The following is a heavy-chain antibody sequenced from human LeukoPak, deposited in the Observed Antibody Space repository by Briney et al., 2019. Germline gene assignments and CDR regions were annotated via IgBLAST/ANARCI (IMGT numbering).Heavy chain of an antibody. Sequence: GASVKVSCKASGYTFTGYYMHWVRQAPGQGLEWMGWINPNSGGTNYAQKFQGRVTMTRDTSTSTAYMELSRLRSDDTAVYYCARDSSGWAYYYYGMDVWGQGTTVTVSS. CDR2: INPNSGGT. V-gene: IGHV1-2*02. J-gene: IGHJ6*02. D-gene: IGHD6-19*01. CDR3: ARDSSGWAYYYYGMDV. CDR1: GYTFTGYY.